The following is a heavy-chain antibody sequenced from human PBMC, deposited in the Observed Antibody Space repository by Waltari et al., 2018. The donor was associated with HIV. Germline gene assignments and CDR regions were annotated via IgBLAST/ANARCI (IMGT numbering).Heavy chain of an antibody. CDR3: ARDQHSATNYYGLDV. CDR2: IWADGSHE. CDR1: GFNFSNYA. D-gene: IGHD3-10*01. J-gene: IGHJ6*02. Sequence: QVLLVEPGGAAVQSGMCLRLSCASSGFNFSNYAMHWVRQGPGKGLEWLSVIWADGSHESYADFAKGRFTISRDDSDNTLFLYLSGLRADDTAVYYCARDQHSATNYYGLDVWGQGTTVTVS. V-gene: IGHV3-33*02.